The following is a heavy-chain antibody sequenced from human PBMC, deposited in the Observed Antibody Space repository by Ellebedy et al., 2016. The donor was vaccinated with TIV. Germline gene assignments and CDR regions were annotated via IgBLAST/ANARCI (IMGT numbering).Heavy chain of an antibody. Sequence: GGSLRLSXAGSGFTFSDHYMDWVRQAPGKGLEWVGRVRDKAHSYTTEYAASVKGRFSISRDESQNLVYLQMNSLKTEDTALYFCSTFLRDGDIMSHWGQGTLVTVSS. CDR3: STFLRDGDIMSH. CDR1: GFTFSDHY. V-gene: IGHV3-72*01. CDR2: VRDKAHSYTT. D-gene: IGHD5-24*01. J-gene: IGHJ1*01.